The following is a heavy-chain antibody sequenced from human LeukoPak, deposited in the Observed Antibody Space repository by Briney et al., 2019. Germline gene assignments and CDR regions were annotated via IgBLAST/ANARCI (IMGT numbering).Heavy chain of an antibody. J-gene: IGHJ6*02. CDR2: INPSGGST. CDR1: GYTFTSYY. Sequence: GASVKVSCKASGYTFTSYYMHWVRQAPGQGLEWMGIINPSGGSTSYAQKFQGRVTMTRDTSTSTVYMELSSLRSEDTAVYYCARDQVVAGYYYYYGMDVWGQGTTVTVSS. D-gene: IGHD2-15*01. V-gene: IGHV1-46*01. CDR3: ARDQVVAGYYYYYGMDV.